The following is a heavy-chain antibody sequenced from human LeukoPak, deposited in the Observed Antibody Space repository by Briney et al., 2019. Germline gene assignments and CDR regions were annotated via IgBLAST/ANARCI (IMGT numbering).Heavy chain of an antibody. J-gene: IGHJ4*02. CDR3: ARDLFYYYDSSGHSGCVAY. V-gene: IGHV1-2*02. D-gene: IGHD3-22*01. CDR1: GYTFTGYY. Sequence: ASVKVSCKASGYTFTGYYMHWVRQAPGQGLEWMGWINPNSGGTNYAQKFQGRVTMTRDTSISTAYMELSRLRSDDTAVYYCARDLFYYYDSSGHSGCVAYWGQGTLVTVSS. CDR2: INPNSGGT.